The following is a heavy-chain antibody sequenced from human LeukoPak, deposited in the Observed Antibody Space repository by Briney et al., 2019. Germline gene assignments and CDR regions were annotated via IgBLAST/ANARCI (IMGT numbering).Heavy chain of an antibody. CDR3: AKSRAAATTLLFDY. Sequence: GGSLRLSCAASGFTFSSYAMSWVRQAPGKGLEWVSAISGSGGSTYYADSVKDRFTISRDNSKNTLYLQMNSLRAEDTAVYYCAKSRAAATTLLFDYWGQGTLVTVSS. V-gene: IGHV3-23*01. CDR2: ISGSGGST. CDR1: GFTFSSYA. J-gene: IGHJ4*02. D-gene: IGHD6-13*01.